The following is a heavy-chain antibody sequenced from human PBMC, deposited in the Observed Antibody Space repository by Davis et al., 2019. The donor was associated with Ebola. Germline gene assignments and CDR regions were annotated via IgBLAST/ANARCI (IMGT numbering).Heavy chain of an antibody. J-gene: IGHJ4*02. CDR1: EFTFTTYV. V-gene: IGHV3-30-3*01. D-gene: IGHD1-14*01. CDR3: AKGGGLRNSFDY. Sequence: GGSLRLSCAASEFTFTTYVMHWVRQAPGKGLEWVAVISYDGDNSYYADSVKGRFTISRENSKNTVYLQMNSLRTEDTAVYYCAKGGGLRNSFDYWGQGTLVTVSS. CDR2: ISYDGDNS.